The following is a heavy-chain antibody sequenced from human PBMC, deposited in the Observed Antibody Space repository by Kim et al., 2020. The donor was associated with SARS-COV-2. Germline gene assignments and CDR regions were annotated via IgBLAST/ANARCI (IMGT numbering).Heavy chain of an antibody. Sequence: ASVKVSCKASGYTFTSYYMHWVRQAPGQGLEWMGIINPSGGSTSYAQKFQGRVTMTRDTSTSTVYMEMSSLRSEDTAVYYCPRDLAAGTRTPYYYYGMDVWGQGPTVTVSS. CDR3: PRDLAAGTRTPYYYYGMDV. J-gene: IGHJ6*02. V-gene: IGHV1-46*01. CDR2: INPSGGST. D-gene: IGHD6-13*01. CDR1: GYTFTSYY.